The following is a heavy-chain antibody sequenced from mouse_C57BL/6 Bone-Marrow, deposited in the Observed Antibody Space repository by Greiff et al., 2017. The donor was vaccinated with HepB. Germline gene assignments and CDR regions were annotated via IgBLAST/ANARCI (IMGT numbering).Heavy chain of an antibody. CDR2: ISSGGSYT. CDR3: ARGGTLYAMDY. V-gene: IGHV5-6*01. J-gene: IGHJ4*01. CDR1: GFTFSSYG. Sequence: EVQGVESGGDLVKPGGSLKLSCAASGFTFSSYGMSWVRQTPDKRLEWVATISSGGSYTYYPDSVKGRFTISRDNAKSTLYLQMSSLKSEDTAMYYCARGGTLYAMDYWGQGTSVTVSS.